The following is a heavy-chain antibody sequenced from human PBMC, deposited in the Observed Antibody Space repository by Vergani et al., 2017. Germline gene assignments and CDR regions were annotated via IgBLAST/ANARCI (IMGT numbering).Heavy chain of an antibody. CDR1: GFTFSSYA. J-gene: IGHJ4*02. V-gene: IGHV3-66*02. CDR3: ARGSQGYNY. D-gene: IGHD5-18*01. CDR2: IYRGGST. Sequence: EVQLLESGGGLVQPGGSLRLSCAASGFTFSSYAMSWVRQAPGKGLEWVSVIYRGGSTYYADSVKGRFTISRDNSKNTLYLQMNSLRAEDTAVYYCARGSQGYNYWGQGTLVTVSS.